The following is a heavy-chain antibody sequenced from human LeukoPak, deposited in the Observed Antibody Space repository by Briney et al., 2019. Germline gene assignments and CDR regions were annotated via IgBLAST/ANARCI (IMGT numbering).Heavy chain of an antibody. Sequence: GGSLRLSCAASGFTFSSYGMHWVRQAPGKGLEWVAFIRYDASNKYYADSVKRRFTISRDNSKNTLYLQMNSLGAEDTAVYYCAKDPYSYCTSTSCSPRFDPWGQGTLVTVSS. CDR1: GFTFSSYG. CDR3: AKDPYSYCTSTSCSPRFDP. J-gene: IGHJ5*02. CDR2: IRYDASNK. V-gene: IGHV3-30*02. D-gene: IGHD2-2*01.